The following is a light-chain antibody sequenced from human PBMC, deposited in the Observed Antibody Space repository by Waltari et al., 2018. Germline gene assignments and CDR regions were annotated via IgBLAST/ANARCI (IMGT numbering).Light chain of an antibody. CDR1: ISDIGRYTF. CDR2: EVS. Sequence: QSALTQPASVSGSPGQSIAISCTGSISDIGRYTFVPWYQPHPGTAPKLIIYEVSKRPSGVSLRFSGSKSGSTASLTISGLQAEDETTYYCCSYTSTSTYVFGNGTKVAVL. J-gene: IGLJ1*01. CDR3: CSYTSTSTYV. V-gene: IGLV2-14*01.